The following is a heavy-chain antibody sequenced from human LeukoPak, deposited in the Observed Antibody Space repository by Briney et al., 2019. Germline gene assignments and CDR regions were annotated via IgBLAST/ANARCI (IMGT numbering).Heavy chain of an antibody. CDR2: ISGSGGST. D-gene: IGHD1-20*01. Sequence: QPGGSLRLSCAASGFTFSSYAMSWVRQAPGKGLEWVSAISGSGGSTYYADSVKGRFTISRDNSKNTLYLQMNSLRAEDTALYYCAKDKKPVTGTTSQGFDYWGLGTLVTVSS. V-gene: IGHV3-23*01. CDR1: GFTFSSYA. CDR3: AKDKKPVTGTTSQGFDY. J-gene: IGHJ4*02.